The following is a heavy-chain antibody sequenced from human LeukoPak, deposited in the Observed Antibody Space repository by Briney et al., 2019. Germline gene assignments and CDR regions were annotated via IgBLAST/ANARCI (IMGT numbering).Heavy chain of an antibody. CDR3: ARDRLVKNYYYYYMDV. J-gene: IGHJ6*03. CDR2: IYYSGST. Sequence: PSETLSLTCAVSGGSISSGGYSWSWIRQPPGKGLEWIGYIYYSGSTYYNPSLKSRVTISVDTSKNQFSLKLSSVTAADTAVYYCARDRLVKNYYYYYMDVWGKGTTVTVSS. CDR1: GGSISSGGYS. D-gene: IGHD2-21*01. V-gene: IGHV4-30-4*07.